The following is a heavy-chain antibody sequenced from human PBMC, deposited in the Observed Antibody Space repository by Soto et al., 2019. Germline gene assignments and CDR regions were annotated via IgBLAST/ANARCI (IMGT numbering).Heavy chain of an antibody. CDR1: GYSFTIYW. CDR3: ARHYYGSGSYLHY. J-gene: IGHJ4*02. Sequence: GESRKMSGKGSGYSFTIYWISWVRQMPGKGLEWMGRIDPSDSYTNYGPSFQGHVTISADKSISTAYLQWSSLKASDTAMYYCARHYYGSGSYLHYWGQGTLVTVSS. D-gene: IGHD3-10*01. CDR2: IDPSDSYT. V-gene: IGHV5-10-1*01.